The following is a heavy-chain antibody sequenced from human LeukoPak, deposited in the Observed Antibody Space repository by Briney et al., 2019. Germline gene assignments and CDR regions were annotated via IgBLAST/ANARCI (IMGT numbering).Heavy chain of an antibody. V-gene: IGHV3-23*01. Sequence: GESLRLSCAASGFTLSTYAMHWVRQAPGKGLEWVSIISTSGDTTYYAGSVKGRFTISRDNSKNTLFLQMNSLRAEDTAVYYCARGSPLSYYFDYWGQGTLVTVSS. CDR1: GFTLSTYA. CDR2: ISTSGDTT. D-gene: IGHD2/OR15-2a*01. CDR3: ARGSPLSYYFDY. J-gene: IGHJ4*02.